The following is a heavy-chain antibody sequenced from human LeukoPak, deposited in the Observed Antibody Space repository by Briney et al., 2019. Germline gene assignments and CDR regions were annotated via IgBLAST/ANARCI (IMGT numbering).Heavy chain of an antibody. D-gene: IGHD3-16*01. CDR2: IYYSGST. Sequence: SETLSLTCTVSGGSISSSSYYWGWIRQPPGKGLEWIGSIYYSGSTYYNPSLKSRVTISVDTSKNQFSLKLSSVTAADTAVYCCARGLGSAGADDYWGQGTLVTVSS. CDR3: ARGLGSAGADDY. V-gene: IGHV4-39*07. CDR1: GGSISSSSYY. J-gene: IGHJ4*02.